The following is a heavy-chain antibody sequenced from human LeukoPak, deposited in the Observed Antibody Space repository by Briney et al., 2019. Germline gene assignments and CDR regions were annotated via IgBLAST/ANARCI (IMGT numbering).Heavy chain of an antibody. CDR1: GFTFGSFA. D-gene: IGHD6-19*01. Sequence: GGSLRLSCAASGFTFGSFAMSWVRQAPGKGLEWASTISGTGGSAYYADSVKGRFTISRDNSKNTLFVQMNSLRTEDTAVYYCARSGVQWQWLLTYDAFDIWGQGTMVTVSS. CDR3: ARSGVQWQWLLTYDAFDI. J-gene: IGHJ3*02. V-gene: IGHV3-23*01. CDR2: ISGTGGSA.